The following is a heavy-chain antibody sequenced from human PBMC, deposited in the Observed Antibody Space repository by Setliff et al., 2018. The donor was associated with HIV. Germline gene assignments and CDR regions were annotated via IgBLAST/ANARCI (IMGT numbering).Heavy chain of an antibody. J-gene: IGHJ6*02. D-gene: IGHD5-12*01. CDR2: ISSSGSTI. Sequence: PGGPLRLSCAASGFTFRDYYMSWIRQAPGKGLECVSYISSSGSTIYYAVSVKGRFTISRDNAKNSLYLQMNSLRAEDTAVYYCARDERRWLQSGMDVWGQGTTVTVSS. CDR3: ARDERRWLQSGMDV. V-gene: IGHV3-11*04. CDR1: GFTFRDYY.